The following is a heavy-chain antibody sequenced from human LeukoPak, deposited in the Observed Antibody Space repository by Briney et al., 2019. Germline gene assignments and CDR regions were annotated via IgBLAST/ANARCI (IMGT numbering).Heavy chain of an antibody. D-gene: IGHD3-3*01. Sequence: SETLSLTCAVYGGSFSGYYWSWIRQPPGKGLEWIGEINHSGSTNYNPSLKSRVTISVDPSKNQFSLKLSSVTAADTAVYYCARLRFLEWLLRYYYYMDVWGKGTTVTVSS. CDR2: INHSGST. V-gene: IGHV4-34*01. J-gene: IGHJ6*03. CDR1: GGSFSGYY. CDR3: ARLRFLEWLLRYYYYMDV.